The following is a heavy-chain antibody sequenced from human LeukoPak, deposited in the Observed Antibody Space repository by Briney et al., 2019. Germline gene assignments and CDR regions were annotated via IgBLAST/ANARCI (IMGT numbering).Heavy chain of an antibody. Sequence: GGSLRLSCAASGFTFSNYEMNWVRQAPGKGLEWVSSISSSSSYIYYADSVKGRFTISRDNAKNSLYLQMNSLRAEDTAVYYCALVVATSGGFDYWGQGTLVTVSS. CDR2: ISSSSSYI. CDR3: ALVVATSGGFDY. CDR1: GFTFSNYE. D-gene: IGHD5-12*01. J-gene: IGHJ4*02. V-gene: IGHV3-21*01.